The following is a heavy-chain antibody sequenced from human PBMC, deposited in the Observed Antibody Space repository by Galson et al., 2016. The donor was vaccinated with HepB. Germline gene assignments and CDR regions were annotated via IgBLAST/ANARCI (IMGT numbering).Heavy chain of an antibody. V-gene: IGHV3-30*18. CDR3: AKDRPEYEVFITDFDS. J-gene: IGHJ4*02. CDR2: ISYDGNYK. CDR1: GVIFSRYA. Sequence: SLRLSCAASGVIFSRYAMHWVRQAPGKGLEWMAIISYDGNYKYYADSVKGRFTISRDNSKNMVYLQMNRLRVEDTGIYYCAKDRPEYEVFITDFDSWGLGTLVTVSS. D-gene: IGHD3-22*01.